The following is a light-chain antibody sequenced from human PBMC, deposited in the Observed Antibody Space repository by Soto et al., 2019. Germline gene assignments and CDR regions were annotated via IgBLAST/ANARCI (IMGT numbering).Light chain of an antibody. CDR1: SSNIGAGYD. CDR2: GNS. Sequence: QSVLTQPPSVSGAPGQRVTISCTGSSSNIGAGYDVHWYQQLPGTAPKLLIYGNSNRPSGVPDRFSGSKSGTSASLAITGHQAEDEADYDCQSYDSSLSGWVFGGGTKVTVL. CDR3: QSYDSSLSGWV. V-gene: IGLV1-40*01. J-gene: IGLJ3*02.